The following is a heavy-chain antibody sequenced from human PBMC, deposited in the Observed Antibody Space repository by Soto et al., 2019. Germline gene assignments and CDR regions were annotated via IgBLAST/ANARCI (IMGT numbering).Heavy chain of an antibody. CDR2: ISYDGSNK. V-gene: IGHV3-30*04. D-gene: IGHD6-13*01. J-gene: IGHJ6*02. CDR1: GFTFSSYA. CDR3: ARGIRAAADPYYYYGMDV. Sequence: GGSLRLYCAASGFTFSSYAMHWVRQAPGKGLEWVAVISYDGSNKYYADSVKGRFTISRDNSKNTLYLQMNSLRAEDTAVYYCARGIRAAADPYYYYGMDVWGQGTTVTVSS.